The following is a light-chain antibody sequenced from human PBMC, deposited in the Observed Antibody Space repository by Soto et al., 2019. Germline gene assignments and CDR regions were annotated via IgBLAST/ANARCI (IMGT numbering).Light chain of an antibody. CDR2: AAS. V-gene: IGKV1-39*01. CDR1: QSISSY. J-gene: IGKJ3*01. Sequence: DIQMTQSPSSLSASVGDRVTITCRASQSISSYLNWYQQKPGKAPKLLIYAASSLQSGVPSRFXXXXXXXXXXXXXXXLXPEDFATYYCQQSYSTPPFTFGPGTKVDIK. CDR3: QQSYSTPPFT.